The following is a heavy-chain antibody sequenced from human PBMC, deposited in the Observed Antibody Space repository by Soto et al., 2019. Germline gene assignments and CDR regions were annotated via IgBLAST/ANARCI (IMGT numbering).Heavy chain of an antibody. CDR1: GYTFISYD. J-gene: IGHJ6*03. CDR3: ARGRKEWAAAGKGDYYYYMDV. Sequence: ASVKVSCKASGYTFISYDINWVRQATGQGLEWMGWMNPNSGNTGYAQKFQGRVTMTRNTSISTAYMELSSLRSEDTAVYYCARGRKEWAAAGKGDYYYYMDVWGKGTTVTVSS. CDR2: MNPNSGNT. V-gene: IGHV1-8*01. D-gene: IGHD6-13*01.